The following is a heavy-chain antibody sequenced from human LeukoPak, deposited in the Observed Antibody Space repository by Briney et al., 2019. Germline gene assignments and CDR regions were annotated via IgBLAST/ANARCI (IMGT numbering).Heavy chain of an antibody. Sequence: SETLSLTCAVYGGSFSGYYWGWIRQPPGKGLEWIGSIYYSGSTYYNPSLKSRVTISVDTSKNQFSLKLSSVTAADTAVYYCARDYYDILTGYKYYFDYWGQGTLVTVSS. CDR1: GGSFSGYY. J-gene: IGHJ4*02. CDR3: ARDYYDILTGYKYYFDY. D-gene: IGHD3-9*01. CDR2: IYYSGST. V-gene: IGHV4-34*01.